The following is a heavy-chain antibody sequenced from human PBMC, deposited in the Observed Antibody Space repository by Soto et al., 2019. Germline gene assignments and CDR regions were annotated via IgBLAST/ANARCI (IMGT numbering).Heavy chain of an antibody. J-gene: IGHJ6*02. D-gene: IGHD2-2*01. CDR1: VGTFGSYA. CDR2: IIPIFGTA. V-gene: IGHV1-69*01. Sequence: SLPLSRKASVGTFGSYAISWVRQAPGKGLEWLGGIIPIFGTANYSQKFQGRVTITADESTSTAYMELSSLRSEDTAVYYCARDTVGVVVPAASYYYYGMDVWGQGTTVTVSS. CDR3: ARDTVGVVVPAASYYYYGMDV.